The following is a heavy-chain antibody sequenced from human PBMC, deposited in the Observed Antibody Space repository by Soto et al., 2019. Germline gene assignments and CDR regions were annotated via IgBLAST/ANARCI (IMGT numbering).Heavy chain of an antibody. CDR2: INPNSGGT. V-gene: IGHV1-2*02. CDR3: ASAAVTGTAGLDF. Sequence: ASVKVSCKVSGYTFSGFYMHWVRQAPGQGLEWMGWINPNSGGTKSAEKFQGRVTMTRDTSISTAYMELSRLTSDDTAVYYCASAAVTGTAGLDFWGQGTQVTVSS. J-gene: IGHJ4*02. CDR1: GYTFSGFY. D-gene: IGHD6-19*01.